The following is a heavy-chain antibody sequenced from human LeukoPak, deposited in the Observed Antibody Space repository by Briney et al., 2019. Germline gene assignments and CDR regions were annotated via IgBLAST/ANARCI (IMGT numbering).Heavy chain of an antibody. CDR2: IYYSGST. J-gene: IGHJ4*02. CDR1: GGSISSSSYY. V-gene: IGHV4-39*07. CDR3: ARDDRRNYDILTGYYKVYFDY. Sequence: SETLSLTCTVSGGSISSSSYYWGWIRQPPGKGLEWIGSIYYSGSTYYNPSLKSRVTISVDTSKNQFSLKLSSVTAADTAVYYCARDDRRNYDILTGYYKVYFDYWGQGTLVTVSS. D-gene: IGHD3-9*01.